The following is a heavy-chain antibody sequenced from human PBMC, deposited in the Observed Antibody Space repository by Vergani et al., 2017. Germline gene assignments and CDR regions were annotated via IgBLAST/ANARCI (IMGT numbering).Heavy chain of an antibody. Sequence: QVQLQESGPGLVKPSETLSLTCTVSGGSISSYYWSWIRQPAGKGLEWIGRIYTSGSTNSNPSLKSRVTMSVDTSKNQFSLKLSSVTAADTAVYYCVRVMVRGVIITFFDAFDIWGQGTMVTVSS. V-gene: IGHV4-4*07. CDR1: GGSISSYY. J-gene: IGHJ3*02. CDR2: IYTSGST. CDR3: VRVMVRGVIITFFDAFDI. D-gene: IGHD3-10*01.